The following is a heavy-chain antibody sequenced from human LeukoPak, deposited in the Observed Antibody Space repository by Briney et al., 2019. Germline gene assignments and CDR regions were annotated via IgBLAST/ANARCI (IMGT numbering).Heavy chain of an antibody. CDR2: ISGNGVTT. CDR1: GFTFSSYA. CDR3: AKEIFWQLVRSSVFDI. Sequence: GGSLRLSCAASGFTFSSYAMSWVRQAPGKGLEWVSSISGNGVTTYYADSMKGRFIISRDNSKNTLYLQMNSLRAEDTAIYYCAKEIFWQLVRSSVFDIWGQGTMVTVSS. D-gene: IGHD6-6*01. J-gene: IGHJ3*02. V-gene: IGHV3-23*01.